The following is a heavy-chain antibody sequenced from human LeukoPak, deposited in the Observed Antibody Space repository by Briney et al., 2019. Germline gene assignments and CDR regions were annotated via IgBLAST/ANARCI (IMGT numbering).Heavy chain of an antibody. CDR2: INPNSGGT. D-gene: IGHD3-22*01. CDR1: GYTFTGYY. V-gene: IGHV1-2*02. J-gene: IGHJ4*02. CDR3: ARDEGYYYDSSGYYYGY. Sequence: ASVKVSCKASGYTFTGYYMHWVRQAPGQGLEWMGWINPNSGGTNYAQKFQGRVTMTRDTSISTAYMELSRLRSDDTAVYYCARDEGYYYDSSGYYYGYWGQGTLVTVSS.